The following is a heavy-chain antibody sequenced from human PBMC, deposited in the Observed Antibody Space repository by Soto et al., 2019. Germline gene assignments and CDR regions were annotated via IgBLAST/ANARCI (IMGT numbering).Heavy chain of an antibody. Sequence: SETLSLTCAVYGGSFSRHYWSWIRQPPGKGLEWIGEINHSGSINYNPSLKSRVTISVDTSKSQFSLKLRSVTAADTAIYYCARGNGMILAVQGDAPDKKYLDSWSQGTLVTVSS. CDR1: GGSFSRHY. CDR3: ARGNGMILAVQGDAPDKKYLDS. J-gene: IGHJ4*02. D-gene: IGHD3-22*01. CDR2: INHSGSI. V-gene: IGHV4-34*01.